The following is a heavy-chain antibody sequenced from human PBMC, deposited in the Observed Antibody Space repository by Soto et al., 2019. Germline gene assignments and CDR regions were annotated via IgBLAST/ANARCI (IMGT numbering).Heavy chain of an antibody. V-gene: IGHV3-53*01. CDR3: ARASGPANTPGGAFDI. Sequence: GGSLRLSCAASWFTVISNYMSWVRQAPGKGLEWVSVFYSGGLTFYADSVKGRFTISRDSSKNTLFLQMNSLRVEDTAVYYCARASGPANTPGGAFDIWGQGTMVTVSS. J-gene: IGHJ3*02. CDR2: FYSGGLT. CDR1: WFTVISNY. D-gene: IGHD3-10*01.